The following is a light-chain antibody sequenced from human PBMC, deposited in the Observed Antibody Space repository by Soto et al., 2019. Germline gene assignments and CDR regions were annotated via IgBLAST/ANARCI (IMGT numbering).Light chain of an antibody. CDR2: AAS. CDR1: QSVRNN. J-gene: IGKJ1*01. Sequence: ETVMTQSPATLSVSPGDRATLSCRASQSVRNNLAWYQQKSGQAPRLLIYAASTRATGIPARFSGSGSGTEFTLTISSLKSEDFAVYYCQHYNNWPPWTFGQGTKV. CDR3: QHYNNWPPWT. V-gene: IGKV3-15*01.